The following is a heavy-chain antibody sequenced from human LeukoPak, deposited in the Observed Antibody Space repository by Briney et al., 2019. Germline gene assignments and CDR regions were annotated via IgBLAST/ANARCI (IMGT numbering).Heavy chain of an antibody. D-gene: IGHD6-19*01. CDR2: MNPNSGNT. CDR3: ARVHDSSGQSCP. J-gene: IGHJ5*02. Sequence: ASVMVSCKASGYTFTSYDINWVRQATGQGLEWMGWMNPNSGNTGYAQKFQGRVTMTRNTSISTAYMELSSLRSEDTAVYYCARVHDSSGQSCPWGQGTLVTVSS. CDR1: GYTFTSYD. V-gene: IGHV1-8*01.